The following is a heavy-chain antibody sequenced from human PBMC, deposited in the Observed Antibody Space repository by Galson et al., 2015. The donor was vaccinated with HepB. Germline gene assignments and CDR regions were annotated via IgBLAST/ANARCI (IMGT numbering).Heavy chain of an antibody. CDR2: TYYRSKWYN. D-gene: IGHD6-13*01. V-gene: IGHV6-1*01. Sequence: CAISGDSVSSNSAAWNWIRQSPSRGLEWLGRTYYRSKWYNDYAVSVKSRITINPDTSKNQFSLQLYSVTPEDTAVYYCARDIPSIAAAGPDAFDIWGQGTMVTVSS. CDR1: GDSVSSNSAA. J-gene: IGHJ3*02. CDR3: ARDIPSIAAAGPDAFDI.